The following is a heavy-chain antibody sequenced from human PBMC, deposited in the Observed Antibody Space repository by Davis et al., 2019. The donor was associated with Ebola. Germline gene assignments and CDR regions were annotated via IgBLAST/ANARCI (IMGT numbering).Heavy chain of an antibody. J-gene: IGHJ6*02. CDR2: IYWDDDK. Sequence: SGPTLVKPTQTLTLTCTFSGFSLSTSGVGVGWIRQPPGKALEWLALIYWDDDKRYSPSLKSRLTITKDTSKNQVVLTMTSMDPVDSATYYCVHRHFTTTTDYGMDVWGQGTTVTVSS. CDR1: GFSLSTSGVG. V-gene: IGHV2-5*02. CDR3: VHRHFTTTTDYGMDV. D-gene: IGHD5-24*01.